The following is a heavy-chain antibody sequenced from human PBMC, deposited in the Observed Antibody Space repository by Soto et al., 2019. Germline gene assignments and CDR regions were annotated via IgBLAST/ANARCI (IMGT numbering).Heavy chain of an antibody. CDR3: ARDSYDFWSGYYYYGMDV. CDR1: GFKFDDYA. D-gene: IGHD3-3*01. CDR2: ITWNSNNL. V-gene: IGHV3-9*01. J-gene: IGHJ6*02. Sequence: GGSLRLSCTASGFKFDDYAMHWVRQAPGKGLEWVSGITWNSNNLDYADSVKGRFTISRDNAKNSLYLQMNSLRAEDTAVHYCARDSYDFWSGYYYYGMDVWGQGTTVTVSS.